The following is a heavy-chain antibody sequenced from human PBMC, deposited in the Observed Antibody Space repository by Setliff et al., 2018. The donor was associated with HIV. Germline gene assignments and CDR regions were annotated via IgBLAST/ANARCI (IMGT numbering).Heavy chain of an antibody. D-gene: IGHD1-26*01. CDR3: AKEEAWELPYYYYYYMDV. V-gene: IGHV3-23*01. Sequence: PGGSLRLSCAASGFTFSSYAMSWVRQAPGKGLEWVSAISGSGGSTYYADSVKGRFTISRDNSKNTLYLQMNSLGAEDTAVYYCAKEEAWELPYYYYYYMDVWGKGTTVTVSS. CDR2: ISGSGGST. J-gene: IGHJ6*03. CDR1: GFTFSSYA.